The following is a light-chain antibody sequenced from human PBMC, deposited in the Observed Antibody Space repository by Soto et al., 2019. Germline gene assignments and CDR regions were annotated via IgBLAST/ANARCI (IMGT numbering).Light chain of an antibody. CDR1: SSDVGGYNY. CDR2: DVS. J-gene: IGLJ3*02. Sequence: QSVLTQPASVSGSPGQSIAISCTGTSSDVGGYNYVSWYQQHPGRAPKFMIYDVSERPSGVPDRFSGSKSGDTASLTISGLQVEDEADYYCCSYAGSYSWVFGGGTQLTVL. V-gene: IGLV2-11*01. CDR3: CSYAGSYSWV.